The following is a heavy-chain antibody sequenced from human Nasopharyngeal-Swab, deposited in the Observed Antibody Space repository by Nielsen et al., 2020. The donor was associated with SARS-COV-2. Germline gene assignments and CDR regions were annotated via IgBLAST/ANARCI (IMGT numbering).Heavy chain of an antibody. V-gene: IGHV1-24*01. CDR1: GYTFTGYY. J-gene: IGHJ4*02. CDR2: FDPEDGET. Sequence: SVKVSCKASGYTFTGYYMHWVRQAPGKGLEWMGGFDPEDGETIYAQKFQGRVTMTEDTSTDTAYMELSSLRSEDTAVYYCATFPAVYSSGWYPFDYWGKGNLVTVSS. D-gene: IGHD6-19*01. CDR3: ATFPAVYSSGWYPFDY.